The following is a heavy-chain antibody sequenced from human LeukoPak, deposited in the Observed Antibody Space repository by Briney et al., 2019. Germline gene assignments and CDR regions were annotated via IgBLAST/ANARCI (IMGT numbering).Heavy chain of an antibody. V-gene: IGHV4-61*02. D-gene: IGHD2-15*01. CDR1: GGSISSGSYY. J-gene: IGHJ6*03. Sequence: SETLSLTCTVSGGSISSGSYYWSWIRQPAGKGLEWIGRIYTSGSTNYNPSLKSRVTISVDTSKNQFSLKLRFVTAADTAVYYCARVRCSGGSCPYYYYYYYMDVWGKGTTVTVSS. CDR2: IYTSGST. CDR3: ARVRCSGGSCPYYYYYYYMDV.